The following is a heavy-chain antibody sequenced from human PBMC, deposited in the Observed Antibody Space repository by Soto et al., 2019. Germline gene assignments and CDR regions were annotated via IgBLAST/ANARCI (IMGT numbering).Heavy chain of an antibody. CDR1: GYTFTRYY. D-gene: IGHD4-17*01. CDR3: GRGAQTTVVKELTGYFDL. Sequence: QVQLVQSGAEVKKPGASVKVSCKASGYTFTRYYIYWVRQAPGQGLEWMGVINPSGGSTRYGQTFQGRVSMTRDTSTTTVYREVSRLRSEDTAVYYCGRGAQTTVVKELTGYFDLWGRGTLVSVSS. V-gene: IGHV1-46*01. CDR2: INPSGGST. J-gene: IGHJ2*01.